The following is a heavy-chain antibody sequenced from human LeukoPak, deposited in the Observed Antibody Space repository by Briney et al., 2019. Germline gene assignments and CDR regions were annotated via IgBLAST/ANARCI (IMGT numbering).Heavy chain of an antibody. CDR3: SRGSGISYGGIDY. CDR2: IHPKSGDT. D-gene: IGHD5-18*01. J-gene: IGHJ4*02. CDR1: GYTFTGYY. V-gene: IGHV1-2*02. Sequence: GAPVKVSCKASGYTFTGYYLHWVRQAPGQGLEWMGWIHPKSGDTKYAQKFLGRVTLTRDTSTTIVYMELKWLTSDDTAVYYCSRGSGISYGGIDYWGQGTLVTVSS.